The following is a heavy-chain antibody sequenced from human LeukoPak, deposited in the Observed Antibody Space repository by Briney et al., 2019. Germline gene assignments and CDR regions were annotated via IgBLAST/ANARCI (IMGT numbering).Heavy chain of an antibody. V-gene: IGHV4-38-2*02. CDR2: IYHSGST. CDR1: GYSISSGYY. D-gene: IGHD3-10*01. CDR3: ARVVQHNPYYYYYYMDV. J-gene: IGHJ6*03. Sequence: SETLSLTCTVSGYSISSGYYWGWIRQPPGKGLEWIGSIYHSGSTYYNPSLKSRVTISVDTSKNQFSLKLSSVTAADTAVYYCARVVQHNPYYYYYYMDVWGKGTTVTVSS.